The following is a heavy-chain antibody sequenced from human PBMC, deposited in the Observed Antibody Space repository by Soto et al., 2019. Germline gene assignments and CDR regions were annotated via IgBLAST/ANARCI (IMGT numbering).Heavy chain of an antibody. CDR3: AKTRVASSYYASCDFAY. D-gene: IGHD2-2*01. J-gene: IGHJ4*02. CDR1: GGTFSSYS. CDR2: IIPICGTA. Sequence: QVQLVQSGAEVKKPGSSVKVSCKASGGTFSSYSISWVRQAPGQGLEWMGGIIPICGTANYAQKFQGRVTITADESTRTAYMELSSLRSEYTAVYYCAKTRVASSYYASCDFAYWGQGTLVTVSS. V-gene: IGHV1-69*01.